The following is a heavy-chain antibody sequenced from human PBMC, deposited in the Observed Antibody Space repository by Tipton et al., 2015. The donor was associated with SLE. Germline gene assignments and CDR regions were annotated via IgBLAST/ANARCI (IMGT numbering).Heavy chain of an antibody. V-gene: IGHV4-30-4*01. J-gene: IGHJ4*02. Sequence: TLSLTCTVSGGSISSGDYYCSWIRQPPGKGLEWIGYIYYSGSTYYNPSLKSRVTISVDTSKNQFSLKLSSVTAADTAVYYCARYYYDSRTFDYWGQGTLVTVSS. CDR2: IYYSGST. D-gene: IGHD3-22*01. CDR3: ARYYYDSRTFDY. CDR1: GGSISSGDYY.